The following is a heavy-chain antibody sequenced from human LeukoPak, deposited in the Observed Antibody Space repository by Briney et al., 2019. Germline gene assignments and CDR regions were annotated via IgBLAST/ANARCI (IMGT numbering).Heavy chain of an antibody. CDR2: FNPSGGST. J-gene: IGHJ4*02. CDR1: GYTFTNYY. CDR3: AREAYYYGSGSYCDY. D-gene: IGHD3-10*01. V-gene: IGHV1-46*01. Sequence: ASVKVSCKASGYTFTNYYMHWLRQAPGQGLEWVGVFNPSGGSTSYAQKFQGRVTMTTDTSTSTAYMELRSLRSDDTAVYYCAREAYYYGSGSYCDYWGQGTLVTVSS.